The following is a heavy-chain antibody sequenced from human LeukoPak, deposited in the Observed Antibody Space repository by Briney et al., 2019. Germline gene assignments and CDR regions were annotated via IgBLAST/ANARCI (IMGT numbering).Heavy chain of an antibody. J-gene: IGHJ4*02. V-gene: IGHV4-34*01. CDR1: GGSFSGYY. Sequence: SETLSLTCAVYGGSFSGYYWSWIRQSPGKGLEWIGEINQSGSTNHNPSLKSRVTISVDTSKDQFSLKVSSVTAADTAVYYCARGYGSGFAYWGQGTLVTVSS. D-gene: IGHD3-10*01. CDR2: INQSGST. CDR3: ARGYGSGFAY.